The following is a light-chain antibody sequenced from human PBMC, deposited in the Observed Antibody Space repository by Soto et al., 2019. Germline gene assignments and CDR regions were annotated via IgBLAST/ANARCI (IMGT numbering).Light chain of an antibody. CDR3: CSYAGNFSG. V-gene: IGLV2-11*01. CDR1: SSDVGGYNY. CDR2: DVS. J-gene: IGLJ1*01. Sequence: QSALTQPRSVSGSPGQSVTISCTGTSSDVGGYNYVSWYQQHPDKAPKVMIYDVSKRPSGVPDRFSGSKSGNTASLTSSGLQAEYEADYRCCSYAGNFSGFGPGTKVTVL.